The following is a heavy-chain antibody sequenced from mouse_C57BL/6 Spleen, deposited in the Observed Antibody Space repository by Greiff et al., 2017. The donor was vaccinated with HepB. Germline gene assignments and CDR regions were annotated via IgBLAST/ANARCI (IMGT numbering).Heavy chain of an antibody. Sequence: VQLQQSGAELVRPGTSVKVSCKASGYAFTNYLIEWVKQRPGQGLEWIGVINPGSGGTNYNEKFKGKETLTADKSSSTAYMQLSSLTSEDSAVYFCARSPDGYPYYFDYWGQGTTLTVSS. CDR3: ARSPDGYPYYFDY. CDR1: GYAFTNYL. V-gene: IGHV1-54*01. D-gene: IGHD2-3*01. CDR2: INPGSGGT. J-gene: IGHJ2*01.